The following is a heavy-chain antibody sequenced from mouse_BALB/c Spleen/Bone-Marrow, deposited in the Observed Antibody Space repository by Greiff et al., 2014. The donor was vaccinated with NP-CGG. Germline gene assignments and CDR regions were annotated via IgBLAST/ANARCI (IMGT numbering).Heavy chain of an antibody. CDR1: GYTFTDYA. J-gene: IGHJ1*01. V-gene: IGHV1-67*01. D-gene: IGHD2-2*01. CDR2: INTYSGNT. CDR3: ARGGGYDGWYFDV. Sequence: QVQLQQSGPELARPGVSVKISCKGSGYTFTDYAMHWVKQSHAKSLEWIGVINTYSGNTNYNQKFKGKATMTVDKSSSTAHMELARLTSEDSAIYYCARGGGYDGWYFDVWGAGTTVTVSS.